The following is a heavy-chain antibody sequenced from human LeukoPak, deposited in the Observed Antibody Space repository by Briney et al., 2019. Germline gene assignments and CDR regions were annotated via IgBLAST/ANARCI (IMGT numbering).Heavy chain of an antibody. J-gene: IGHJ6*02. V-gene: IGHV4-39*01. CDR3: ARQGYYYSSGYIYGMDV. CDR2: SNYSGST. D-gene: IGHD3-22*01. Sequence: SETLSLTCTVSGGSISSSSYYWGWIRQPPGTGLEWIVSSNYSGSTYDNPSHKSRITISVDTSKNQFSLKLSSVTAADMAVYYCARQGYYYSSGYIYGMDVWGQGTTVTVSS. CDR1: GGSISSSSYY.